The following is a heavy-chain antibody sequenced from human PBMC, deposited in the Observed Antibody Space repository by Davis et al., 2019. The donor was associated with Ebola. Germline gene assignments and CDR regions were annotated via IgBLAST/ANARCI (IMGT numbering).Heavy chain of an antibody. D-gene: IGHD3-10*01. CDR2: ISAYNGNT. V-gene: IGHV1-18*01. J-gene: IGHJ6*04. CDR1: GYTFTSYG. CDR3: ARDLLWFGELLTAYYGMDV. Sequence: ASVKVSCKASGYTFTSYGISWVRQAPGQGLEWMGWISAYNGNTNYAQKLQGRVTMTTDTSTSTAYMELRSLRSDDTAVYYCARDLLWFGELLTAYYGMDVWDKGTTVTVSS.